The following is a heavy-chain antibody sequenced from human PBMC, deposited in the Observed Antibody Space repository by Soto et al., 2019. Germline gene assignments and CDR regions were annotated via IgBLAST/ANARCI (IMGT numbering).Heavy chain of an antibody. J-gene: IGHJ3*02. CDR3: GGEGGYDCSGGSCYSPGGGSAFDI. CDR1: GGSISSGGYY. CDR2: IYYSGST. D-gene: IGHD2-15*01. Sequence: QVQLQESGPGLVKPSQTLSLTCTVSGGSISSGGYYWSWIRQHPGKGLEWIGYIYYSGSTYYNPSLKSRVTISVDTSKNQFSLKLSSVTAADTAVYYCGGEGGYDCSGGSCYSPGGGSAFDIWGQGTMVTVSS. V-gene: IGHV4-31*03.